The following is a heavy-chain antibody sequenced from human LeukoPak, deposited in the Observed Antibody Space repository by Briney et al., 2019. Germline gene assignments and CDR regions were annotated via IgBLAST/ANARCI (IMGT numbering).Heavy chain of an antibody. CDR1: GYTFTSYY. Sequence: ASVKVSCKASGYTFTSYYMHWVRQAPGQGLEWMGLINPTGGSTGYAQKFQGRVTMTRDMSTSTVYMELSSLRSEDTAVYYCARVVGYASAFDIWGQGTMVTVSS. CDR3: ARVVGYASAFDI. V-gene: IGHV1-46*01. J-gene: IGHJ3*02. D-gene: IGHD3-10*01. CDR2: INPTGGST.